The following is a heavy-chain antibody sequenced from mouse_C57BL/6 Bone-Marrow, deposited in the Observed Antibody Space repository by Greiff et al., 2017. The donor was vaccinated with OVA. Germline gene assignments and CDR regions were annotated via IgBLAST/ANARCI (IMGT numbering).Heavy chain of an antibody. J-gene: IGHJ1*03. V-gene: IGHV1-81*01. CDR3: ARGDYYGSSYDWYFDV. CDR2: IYPRSGNT. Sequence: QVQLQQSGAELARPGASVKLSCKASGYTFTSYGISWVKQRTGQGLEWIGEIYPRSGNTYYNEKFKGKATLTADKSSSTAYMELRSLTSEDSAVYFCARGDYYGSSYDWYFDVWGTGTTVTVSS. CDR1: GYTFTSYG. D-gene: IGHD1-1*01.